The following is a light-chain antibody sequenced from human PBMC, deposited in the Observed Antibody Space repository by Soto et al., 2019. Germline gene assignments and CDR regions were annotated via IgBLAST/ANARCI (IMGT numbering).Light chain of an antibody. Sequence: DIQMTQYPSSLSASVGDRVTITCRASQGISNDLGWYQQKPGKAPNRLIYAASILQSGVPSRFSGSGSGTDFPLTISSLQPDDFATYSCLQHNSFPLTFGGGTKVEIK. CDR2: AAS. J-gene: IGKJ4*01. V-gene: IGKV1-17*01. CDR1: QGISND. CDR3: LQHNSFPLT.